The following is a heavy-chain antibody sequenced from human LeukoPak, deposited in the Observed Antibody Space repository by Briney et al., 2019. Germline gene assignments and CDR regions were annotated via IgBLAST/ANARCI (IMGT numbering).Heavy chain of an antibody. J-gene: IGHJ4*02. V-gene: IGHV3-21*01. Sequence: GGSLRLSCAASGFTFSSYSMNWVRQAPGKGLEWVSSISSSSSYIYYADSVKGRFTISRDNAKNSLYLQMNSLRAEDTAVYYCARVRSVGATEGVDYWGQGTLVTVSS. CDR2: ISSSSSYI. CDR3: ARVRSVGATEGVDY. D-gene: IGHD1-26*01. CDR1: GFTFSSYS.